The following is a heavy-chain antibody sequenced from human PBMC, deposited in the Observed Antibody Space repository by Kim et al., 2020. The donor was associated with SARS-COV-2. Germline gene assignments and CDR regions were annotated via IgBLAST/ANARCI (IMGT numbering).Heavy chain of an antibody. Sequence: GGSLRLSCAASGFTVSADHMSWVRQAPGKGLEWVSLLFSDSRTFYADSVKGRFTITGDDSRNTVYLALNSLRPEDTAAYYCARHDWFDPWGHGTQVTVSS. CDR2: LFSDSRT. CDR1: GFTVSADH. CDR3: ARHDWFDP. V-gene: IGHV3-53*01. J-gene: IGHJ5*02.